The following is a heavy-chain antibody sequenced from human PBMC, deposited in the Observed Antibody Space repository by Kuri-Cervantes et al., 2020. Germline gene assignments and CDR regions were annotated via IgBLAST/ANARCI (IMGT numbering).Heavy chain of an antibody. CDR2: INHSGST. Sequence: GSLRLSCAASGFTFSSYAMHWIRQPPGKGLEWIGEINHSGSTNYNPSLKSRVTISVDTSKNQFSLKLSSVTAADTAVYYCARSIVVVVAATPGYYYYGMDVWGQGTTVTVSS. D-gene: IGHD2-15*01. CDR3: ARSIVVVVAATPGYYYYGMDV. CDR1: GFTFSSYA. J-gene: IGHJ6*02. V-gene: IGHV4-34*01.